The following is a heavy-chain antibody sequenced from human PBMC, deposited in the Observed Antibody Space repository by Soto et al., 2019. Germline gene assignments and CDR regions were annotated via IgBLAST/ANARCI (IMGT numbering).Heavy chain of an antibody. CDR1: GGSISRGGYY. CDR3: ARDTDP. J-gene: IGHJ5*02. V-gene: IGHV4-31*02. Sequence: TLSPPRTVSGGSISRGGYYWSCIRQHPGKGLEWIGYIYYSGSTYYNPSLKSRVTISVDTSKNQFSLKLSSVTAADTAVYYCARDTDPWGQGTLVTVSS. CDR2: IYYSGST.